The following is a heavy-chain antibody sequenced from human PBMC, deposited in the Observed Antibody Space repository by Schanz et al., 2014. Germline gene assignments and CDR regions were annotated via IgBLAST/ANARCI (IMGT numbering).Heavy chain of an antibody. CDR2: ISSSGSYT. CDR1: GFTFSDYY. V-gene: IGHV3-11*06. Sequence: SCAASGFTFSDYYMSWIRQAPGKGLEWVSYISSSGSYTNYADSVKGRFTISRDNAKKSLYLQMNRLRAEDTAVYYCARGFGGSGSPEFEYGGQGSLDYDSS. CDR3: ARGFGGSGSPEFEY. J-gene: IGHJ4*02. D-gene: IGHD3-10*01.